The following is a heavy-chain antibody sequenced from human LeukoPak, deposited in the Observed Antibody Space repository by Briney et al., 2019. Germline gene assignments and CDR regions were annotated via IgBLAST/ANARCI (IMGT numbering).Heavy chain of an antibody. J-gene: IGHJ4*02. CDR2: ISSSGSTI. V-gene: IGHV3-11*01. CDR1: GFTFSDYY. D-gene: IGHD3-10*01. Sequence: GGSLRLSCAASGFTFSDYYMSWIRQAPGKGLEWVSYISSSGSTIYYADSVKGRFTISRDNARNSLYLQMNSLRAEDTALYYCATHSHYYGSGSYPHYLDYWGQGTLVTVSS. CDR3: ATHSHYYGSGSYPHYLDY.